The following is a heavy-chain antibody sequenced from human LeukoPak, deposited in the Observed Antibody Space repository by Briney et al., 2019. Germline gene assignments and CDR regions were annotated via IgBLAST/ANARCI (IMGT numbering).Heavy chain of an antibody. CDR3: AKWKYSNSGIDDY. Sequence: GGSLRLSCAASGFTFSSYAMSWARQAPGKGLEWVSVISDSGGKTYYVDSVKGRFTISRDNSKNTLYLQMNSLRAEDTAVYYCAKWKYSNSGIDDYWGQGTLVTVSS. CDR1: GFTFSSYA. J-gene: IGHJ4*02. V-gene: IGHV3-23*01. CDR2: ISDSGGKT. D-gene: IGHD6-6*01.